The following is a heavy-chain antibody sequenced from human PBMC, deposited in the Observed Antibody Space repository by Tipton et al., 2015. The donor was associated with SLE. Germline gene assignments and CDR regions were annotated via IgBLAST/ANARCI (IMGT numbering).Heavy chain of an antibody. CDR2: IYYSGST. CDR1: GGSISSHY. Sequence: GLVKPSETLSLTCTVSGGSISSHYWSWIRQPPGKGLEWIGYIYYSGSTNYNPSLKSRVTISVDTSKKQFSLKLSSVTAADTAVYYCARGLTFDIWGQGTMVTVSS. V-gene: IGHV4-59*11. J-gene: IGHJ3*02. CDR3: ARGLTFDI.